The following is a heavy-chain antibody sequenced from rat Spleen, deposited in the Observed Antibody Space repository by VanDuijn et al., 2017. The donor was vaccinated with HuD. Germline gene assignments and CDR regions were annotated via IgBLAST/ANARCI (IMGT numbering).Heavy chain of an antibody. CDR1: GFTFSDYG. J-gene: IGHJ3*01. CDR2: ISYGDSSGHSST. Sequence: EVQLVESDGGLVQPGRSLKLSCAASGFTFSDYGMAWVRQAPTKGLEWVATISYGDSSGHSSTYYRDSVKGRFTIARDNAKSTLSLQMDSLRSEYTATYYCVRQDTSGYSNWFTYWGQGTLVTVAS. CDR3: VRQDTSGYSNWFTY. V-gene: IGHV5-29*01. D-gene: IGHD4-3*01.